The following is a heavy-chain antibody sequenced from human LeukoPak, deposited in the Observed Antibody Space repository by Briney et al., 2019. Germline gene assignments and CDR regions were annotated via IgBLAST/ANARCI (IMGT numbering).Heavy chain of an antibody. J-gene: IGHJ6*02. Sequence: GGSLRLSCAASGFTFSSYAMHWVRQAPGKGLEWVAVISYDGSNKYYADSVKGRFTISRDNSKNTLYLQMNSLRAEDTVVYCCARSPGYSYGMDVWGQGTTVTVSS. V-gene: IGHV3-30-3*01. CDR3: ARSPGYSYGMDV. CDR2: ISYDGSNK. D-gene: IGHD2-15*01. CDR1: GFTFSSYA.